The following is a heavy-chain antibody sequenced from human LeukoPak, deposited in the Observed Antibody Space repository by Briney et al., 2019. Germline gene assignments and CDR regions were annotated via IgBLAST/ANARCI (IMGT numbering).Heavy chain of an antibody. Sequence: ASVKVSCKASGYTFTSYAMNWVRQAPGQGLEWMGWINTNTGNPTYAQGFTGRFVFSLDTSVSTAYLQISNLKTEDTAVYYCARVQYSSSSIYFDYWGQGTLVTVSS. CDR3: ARVQYSSSSIYFDY. CDR1: GYTFTSYA. V-gene: IGHV7-4-1*02. CDR2: INTNTGNP. J-gene: IGHJ4*02. D-gene: IGHD6-6*01.